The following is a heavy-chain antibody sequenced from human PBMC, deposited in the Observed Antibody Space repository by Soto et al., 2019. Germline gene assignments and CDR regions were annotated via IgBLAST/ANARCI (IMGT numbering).Heavy chain of an antibody. D-gene: IGHD3-10*01. CDR3: AREGGSGSILDC. Sequence: QVQLVQSGAEVKKPGASVKVSCKASGYTFTGYYMHWVRQAPGQGLEWMGWINPNSGGTNYAQKFQGWSTMTRETSISTGYMELSRLRSDDTSVYYRAREGGSGSILDCGAQGTLVTVSS. J-gene: IGHJ4*02. CDR1: GYTFTGYY. V-gene: IGHV1-2*04. CDR2: INPNSGGT.